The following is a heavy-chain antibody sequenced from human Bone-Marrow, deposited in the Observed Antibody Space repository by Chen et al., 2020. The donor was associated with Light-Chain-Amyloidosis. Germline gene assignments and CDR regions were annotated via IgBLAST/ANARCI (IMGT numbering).Heavy chain of an antibody. J-gene: IGHJ4*02. D-gene: IGHD2-2*02. V-gene: IGHV4-31*03. CDR2: MYYRWST. CDR1: GGSINSASYY. CDR3: ARATVVTSAIGFFDS. Sequence: QVQLQESGPGLVKPSQTLSLPCTVSGGSINSASYYWGWIRQHPGKGLEWIGYMYYRWSTYYNPSLGSRVTISLDTSQNQFSLRLNSVTAADTAVYYCARATVVTSAIGFFDSWGQGTLVTVSS.